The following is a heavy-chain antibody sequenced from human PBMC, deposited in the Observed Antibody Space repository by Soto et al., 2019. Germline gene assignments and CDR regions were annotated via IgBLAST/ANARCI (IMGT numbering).Heavy chain of an antibody. Sequence: SETLSLTCAVSGASIGSSSYYWGWIRQPPGKGLEWIGSIYYSGSTYYNPSLKSRVTISVDTSKNQFSLKLSSVTAADTAVYYCXRLVYSSGWGGFNWFDPWGQGTLVTVSS. CDR3: XRLVYSSGWGGFNWFDP. CDR2: IYYSGST. D-gene: IGHD6-19*01. V-gene: IGHV4-39*01. J-gene: IGHJ5*02. CDR1: GASIGSSSYY.